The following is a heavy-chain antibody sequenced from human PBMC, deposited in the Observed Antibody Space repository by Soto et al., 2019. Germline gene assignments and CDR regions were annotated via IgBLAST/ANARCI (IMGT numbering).Heavy chain of an antibody. Sequence: EVQLVESGGGLVQPGGSLSLSCAASGFTFSSYWMSWVRQAPGKGLEWVANIKQDGSEKYYVDSVKGRFTISRDNAKNSLYLQMNSLRAEDTAVYYCARDGGLRGRGYFDYWGQGTLVTVSS. CDR3: ARDGGLRGRGYFDY. V-gene: IGHV3-7*03. J-gene: IGHJ4*02. CDR1: GFTFSSYW. CDR2: IKQDGSEK. D-gene: IGHD3-16*01.